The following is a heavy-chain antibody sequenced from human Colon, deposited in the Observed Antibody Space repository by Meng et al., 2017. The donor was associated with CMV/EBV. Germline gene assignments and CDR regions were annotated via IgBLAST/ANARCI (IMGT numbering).Heavy chain of an antibody. J-gene: IGHJ4*02. CDR1: GFTFSSDV. V-gene: IGHV3-74*03. Sequence: GEALKISCAASGFTFSSDVMHWVRQAPGKGLVWVARISHDGTITTFVNSVKGRFTISRDNARNTLYLQMNSLRAEDTAVYYCARDRNWMFDYWGRGTLVTVSS. D-gene: IGHD1-1*01. CDR3: ARDRNWMFDY. CDR2: ISHDGTIT.